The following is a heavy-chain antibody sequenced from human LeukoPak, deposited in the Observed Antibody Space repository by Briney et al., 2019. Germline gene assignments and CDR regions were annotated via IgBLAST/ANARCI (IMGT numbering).Heavy chain of an antibody. CDR2: SRNKANSYTT. V-gene: IGHV3-72*01. CDR1: GFISSDHY. CDR3: VRGFNSFDI. J-gene: IGHJ3*02. Sequence: GGSLRLSCAVSGFISSDHYMDWVRQAPGKGLEWVARSRNKANSYTTVYAASVKDRFTISRDESKKSVYLQMNSLITEDTAVYFCVRGFNSFDIWGRGTTVTVSS.